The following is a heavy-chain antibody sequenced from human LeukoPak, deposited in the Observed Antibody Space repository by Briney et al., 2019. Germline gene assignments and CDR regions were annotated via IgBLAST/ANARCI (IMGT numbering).Heavy chain of an antibody. V-gene: IGHV3-53*01. D-gene: IGHD3-16*02. CDR3: AKVWELSFDH. Sequence: GGSLRLSCAASGFTVSSDHMSWVRQAPGKGLEWVSVIYAGGTTAYADSVKGRFTISRDTSKNTLYLHMNSLRAEDTARYYCAKVWELSFDHWGQGPLVTVSS. CDR2: IYAGGTT. CDR1: GFTVSSDH. J-gene: IGHJ4*02.